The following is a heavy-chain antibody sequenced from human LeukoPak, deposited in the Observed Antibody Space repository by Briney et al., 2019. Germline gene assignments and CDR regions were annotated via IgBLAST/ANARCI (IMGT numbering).Heavy chain of an antibody. CDR2: IYHSGST. D-gene: IGHD5-18*01. CDR3: ARDPHVRGAMVTSWFDP. CDR1: GYSISSGYY. J-gene: IGHJ5*02. V-gene: IGHV4-38-2*02. Sequence: SETLSLTCTVSGYSISSGYYWGWIRQPPGKGLEWIGSIYHSGSTYYNPSLKSRVTISVDTSKNQFSLKLSPVTAADTPRRYCARDPHVRGAMVTSWFDPWGQGTLVTVSS.